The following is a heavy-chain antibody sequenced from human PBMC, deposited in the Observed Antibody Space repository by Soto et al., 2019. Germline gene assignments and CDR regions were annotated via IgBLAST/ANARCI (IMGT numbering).Heavy chain of an antibody. CDR1: GFSLSTSGVG. CDR3: IQSRCGGDCLQSYASHYYYGLDV. Sequence: QITLKESGPTLVKPTQTLTLTCTFSGFSLSTSGVGVGWIRQPPGKALEWLALIYWDDGKRYSPSMRSRLTLSKDTSKNPVVLTMTNMDPADTATYYCIQSRCGGDCLQSYASHYYYGLDVWGQGTTVAVSS. J-gene: IGHJ6*02. CDR2: IYWDDGK. V-gene: IGHV2-5*02. D-gene: IGHD2-21*02.